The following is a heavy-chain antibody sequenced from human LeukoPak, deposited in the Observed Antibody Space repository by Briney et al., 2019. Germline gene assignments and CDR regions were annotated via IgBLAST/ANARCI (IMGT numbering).Heavy chain of an antibody. CDR1: GGSFSGYY. V-gene: IGHV4-34*01. D-gene: IGHD5-24*01. CDR3: ARGRSKRARDLYGAS. J-gene: IGHJ4*02. CDR2: INHSGST. Sequence: SETLSLTCAVYGGSFSGYYWSWIRQPPGKGLEWIGEINHSGSTNYNPSLKSRVTISVDTSKNQFSLKLSSVTAADTAVYYCARGRSKRARDLYGASWGQGTLVTVSS.